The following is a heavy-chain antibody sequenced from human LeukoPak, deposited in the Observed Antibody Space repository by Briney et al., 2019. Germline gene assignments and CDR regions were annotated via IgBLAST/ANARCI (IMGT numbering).Heavy chain of an antibody. J-gene: IGHJ4*02. CDR2: IYESGST. Sequence: SGTLSLTCAVSGGSISSSNWWSWVRQPPGKGLEWIGEIYESGSTNYSPSLQSRVSISVDTSKNQFSLKLSSVTAADTALYYCARENGYRYDYWGQGTLVTVSS. D-gene: IGHD5-18*01. V-gene: IGHV4-4*02. CDR3: ARENGYRYDY. CDR1: GGSISSSNW.